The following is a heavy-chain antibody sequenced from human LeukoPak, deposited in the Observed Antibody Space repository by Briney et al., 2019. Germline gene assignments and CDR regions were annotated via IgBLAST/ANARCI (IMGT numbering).Heavy chain of an antibody. V-gene: IGHV3-30*02. D-gene: IGHD6-19*01. CDR3: AKGLTGSGWLPYCDY. CDR2: IRYDGSNK. Sequence: GGSLRLSCAASGFTFSSYGMHWVRQAPGKGLEWVAFIRYDGSNKYYADSVKGRFTISRDNSKNTLYLQMNSLRAEDTAVYYGAKGLTGSGWLPYCDYWGQGTLVTVSS. J-gene: IGHJ4*02. CDR1: GFTFSSYG.